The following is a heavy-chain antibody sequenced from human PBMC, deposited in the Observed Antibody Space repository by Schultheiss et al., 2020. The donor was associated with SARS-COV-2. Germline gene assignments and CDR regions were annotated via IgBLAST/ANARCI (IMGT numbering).Heavy chain of an antibody. CDR2: ISSSSRYI. CDR1: GLTLSDYG. CDR3: ARDPQSFYYDSSEFAFDI. D-gene: IGHD3-22*01. V-gene: IGHV3-21*01. Sequence: GGSLRLSCAASGLTLSDYGMHWVRQAPGKGLEWVSSISSSSRYIYYADSVKGRFTISRDNAKNSLYLQMNSLRAEDTAVYYCARDPQSFYYDSSEFAFDIWGQGRMVTVSS. J-gene: IGHJ3*02.